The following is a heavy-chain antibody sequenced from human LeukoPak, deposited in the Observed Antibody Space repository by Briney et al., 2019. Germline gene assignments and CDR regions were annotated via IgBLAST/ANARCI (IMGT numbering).Heavy chain of an antibody. D-gene: IGHD3-10*01. CDR1: RYTFTGYY. J-gene: IGHJ4*02. CDR3: ARDRGPYYFDY. Sequence: GASVKVSCKTSRYTFTGYYMHWVRQAPGQGLEWMGWMNPNSGGTNYAQKFQGRVTMTRDTSINTAYMELSRLTSDDTAVYYCARDRGPYYFDYWGQGTLVTVSS. CDR2: MNPNSGGT. V-gene: IGHV1-2*02.